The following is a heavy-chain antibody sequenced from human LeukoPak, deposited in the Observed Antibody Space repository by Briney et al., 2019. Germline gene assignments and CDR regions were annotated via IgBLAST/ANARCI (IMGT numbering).Heavy chain of an antibody. CDR3: ARDDTVTTRVGFID. D-gene: IGHD4-17*01. V-gene: IGHV3-7*01. Sequence: HGGSLRLSCAASGFTFSSYWMSWVRQAPGKGLEWVANIKQDGSEKYYVDSVKGRFTISRDNTKNSLYLQMNSLRAEDTAVYYCARDDTVTTRVGFIDWGQGTLVTVTS. CDR2: IKQDGSEK. CDR1: GFTFSSYW. J-gene: IGHJ4*02.